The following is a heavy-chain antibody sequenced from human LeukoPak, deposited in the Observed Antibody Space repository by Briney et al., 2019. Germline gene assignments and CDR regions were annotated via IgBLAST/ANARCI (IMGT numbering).Heavy chain of an antibody. CDR2: ISAYNGNT. V-gene: IGHV1-18*01. CDR1: GYTFTSYG. Sequence: GASVKVSCKASGYTFTSYGISWVRQAPGQGLEWMGWISAYNGNTNYAQKLQGRVTMTTDTSTSTAYMELRSLGSDDTAVYYCASYCTNGVCYDGNYYYYGMDVWGQGTTVTVSS. CDR3: ASYCTNGVCYDGNYYYYGMDV. D-gene: IGHD2-8*01. J-gene: IGHJ6*02.